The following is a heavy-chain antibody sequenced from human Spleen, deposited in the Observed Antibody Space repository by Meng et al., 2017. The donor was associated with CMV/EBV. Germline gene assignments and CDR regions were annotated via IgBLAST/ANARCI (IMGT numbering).Heavy chain of an antibody. CDR3: ARGTYGYQMIYGPDY. J-gene: IGHJ4*02. CDR2: TNGDGSST. Sequence: SGFNVSTSWMHWVRQAPGKGLVWVSRTNGDGSSTTYADSVEGRFTISRDNAKNTLYLQMNGLRAEDTAVYYCARGTYGYQMIYGPDYWGQGTLVTVSS. D-gene: IGHD2-2*02. V-gene: IGHV3-74*01. CDR1: GFNVSTSW.